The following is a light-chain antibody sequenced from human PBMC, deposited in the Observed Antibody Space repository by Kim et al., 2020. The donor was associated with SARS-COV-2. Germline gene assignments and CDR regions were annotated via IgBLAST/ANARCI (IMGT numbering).Light chain of an antibody. CDR1: SGSVSTSYY. Sequence: QTVVTQEPSFSVSPGGTVTLTCGLSSGSVSTSYYPSWYQQTPGQAPRTLIYSTKTRSSGVPDRFSGSILGNKAALTITGAQADDESDYYCVLYMGSRIWVFGGGTQLTVL. V-gene: IGLV8-61*01. CDR3: VLYMGSRIWV. CDR2: STK. J-gene: IGLJ3*02.